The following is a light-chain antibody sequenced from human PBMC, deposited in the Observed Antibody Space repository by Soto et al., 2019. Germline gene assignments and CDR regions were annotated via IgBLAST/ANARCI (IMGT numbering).Light chain of an antibody. Sequence: EIVMTQSPAALSVSPGERATLSCRASQSVSGNLAWYQQQPGQAPRLLIYGASTRATGIPARFSGSGSGTEFTLTISSLQSEDFAVYYCQQYNNWPPLTFGGGTKVEIK. V-gene: IGKV3-15*01. CDR1: QSVSGN. J-gene: IGKJ4*01. CDR3: QQYNNWPPLT. CDR2: GAS.